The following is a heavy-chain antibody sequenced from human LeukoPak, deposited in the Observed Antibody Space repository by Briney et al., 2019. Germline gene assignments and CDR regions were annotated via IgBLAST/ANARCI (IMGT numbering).Heavy chain of an antibody. V-gene: IGHV3-7*01. Sequence: GGSLRLSCAASGFTFSSYWMSWVRQAPGKGLEWVANIRPDGSEEYYVDSVKGRFTISRDNAKNSLYLQMNSLRADDTAVYYCARGRWTDVARGSYYFDYWGQGTLVSVSS. CDR2: IRPDGSEE. J-gene: IGHJ4*02. CDR1: GFTFSSYW. D-gene: IGHD3-10*01. CDR3: ARGRWTDVARGSYYFDY.